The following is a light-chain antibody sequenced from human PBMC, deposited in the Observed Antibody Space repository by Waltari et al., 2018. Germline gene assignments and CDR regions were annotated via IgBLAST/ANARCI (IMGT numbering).Light chain of an antibody. Sequence: DIQMTQSPSSLSASVGDRVTITCRASQSISSYLNWYQQKPGKAPKLLIYAASSLQSGVPSRVSGSGSGTDFTLTISSLQPEDFATYYCQQSYSTPLTFGG. CDR3: QQSYSTPLT. CDR2: AAS. V-gene: IGKV1-39*01. CDR1: QSISSY. J-gene: IGKJ4*01.